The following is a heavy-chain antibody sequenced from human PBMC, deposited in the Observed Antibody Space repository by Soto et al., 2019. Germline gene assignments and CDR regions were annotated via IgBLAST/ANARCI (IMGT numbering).Heavy chain of an antibody. CDR1: GGSISSGGYY. CDR3: ANNWKYVGDAFDI. J-gene: IGHJ3*02. CDR2: IYYSGST. D-gene: IGHD1-7*01. V-gene: IGHV4-31*03. Sequence: PSETLSLTCTVSGGSISSGGYYWSWIRQHPGKGLEWIGYIYYSGSTYYNPSLKSRVTISVDTSKNQFSLKLSSVTAADTAVYYCANNWKYVGDAFDIWGQGTMVTVSS.